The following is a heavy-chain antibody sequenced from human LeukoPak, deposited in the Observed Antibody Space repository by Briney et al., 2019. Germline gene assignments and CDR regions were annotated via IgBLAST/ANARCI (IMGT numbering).Heavy chain of an antibody. Sequence: GGSLRLFCAASGFTFSTHSMNWVRQAPGKGLEWVSYISSGSSTTYYADSVKGRFTISRDNAKNSLYLQMNSLSAEDTAVYYCARAKFENYYYYGMDVWGQGTTVTVSS. CDR3: ARAKFENYYYYGMDV. CDR1: GFTFSTHS. CDR2: ISSGSSTT. D-gene: IGHD3-16*01. J-gene: IGHJ6*02. V-gene: IGHV3-48*04.